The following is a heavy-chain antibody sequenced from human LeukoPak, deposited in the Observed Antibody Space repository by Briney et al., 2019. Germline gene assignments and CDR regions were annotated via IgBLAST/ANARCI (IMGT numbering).Heavy chain of an antibody. V-gene: IGHV4-34*01. CDR1: GGSFSGYY. J-gene: IGHJ4*02. Sequence: TSETLSLTCAVYGGSFSGYYWSWIRQPPGKGLEWIGEINHSGGTNYNPSLKSRVTISVDTSKNQFSLKLSSVTAADTAVYYCARGISGYWGQGTLVTVSS. D-gene: IGHD3-3*02. CDR2: INHSGGT. CDR3: ARGISGY.